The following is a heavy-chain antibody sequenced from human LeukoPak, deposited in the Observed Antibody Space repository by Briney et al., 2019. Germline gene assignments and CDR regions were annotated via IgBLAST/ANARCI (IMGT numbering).Heavy chain of an antibody. CDR3: ARDSYSSGCEPQFFDY. Sequence: GGSLRLSCAASGFTLSRYSMNWVRQAPGKGLEWVSSISSSSYIYYADSVKGRFTISRDNAKNSLYLQMNSLRAEDTAVYYCARDSYSSGCEPQFFDYWGQGTLVTVSS. D-gene: IGHD6-19*01. V-gene: IGHV3-21*01. CDR2: ISSSSYI. J-gene: IGHJ4*02. CDR1: GFTLSRYS.